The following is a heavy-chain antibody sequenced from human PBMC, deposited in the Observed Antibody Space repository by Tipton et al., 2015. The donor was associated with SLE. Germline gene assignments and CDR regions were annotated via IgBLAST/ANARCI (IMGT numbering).Heavy chain of an antibody. CDR1: GFTFNTYA. J-gene: IGHJ1*01. CDR3: ARESGFHEYLQH. V-gene: IGHV3-30*04. CDR2: ISYDGGYK. Sequence: SLRLSCAASGFTFNTYAMHWVRQAPGKGLEWVAVISYDGGYKYYADSVKGRFTISRDNSHNTLYLQMNSLRADDTAVYYCARESGFHEYLQHWGQGTQVAVSS. D-gene: IGHD3-3*01.